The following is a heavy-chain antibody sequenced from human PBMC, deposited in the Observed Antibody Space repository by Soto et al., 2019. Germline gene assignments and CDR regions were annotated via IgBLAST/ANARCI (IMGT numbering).Heavy chain of an antibody. CDR3: ARAGSSGWTYYFDY. D-gene: IGHD6-19*01. Sequence: ASVKVSCKASGGTFSSYTISWVRQAPGQGLEWMGRIIPILGIANYAQKFQGRVTITADKSTSTAYMELSSLRSEDTAVYYCARAGSSGWTYYFDYWGQGTLVTVSS. CDR1: GGTFSSYT. V-gene: IGHV1-69*02. CDR2: IIPILGIA. J-gene: IGHJ4*02.